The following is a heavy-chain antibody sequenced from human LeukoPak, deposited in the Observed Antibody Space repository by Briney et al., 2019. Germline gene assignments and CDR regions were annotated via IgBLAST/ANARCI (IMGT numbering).Heavy chain of an antibody. CDR2: ISYSGST. CDR1: GGSISSYY. V-gene: IGHV4-59*01. J-gene: IGHJ4*02. Sequence: SETLSLTCTVAGGSISSYYWSWIRQPPGKGLEWIGYISYSGSTNYDPSLKSRVTISVDTSKNQFSLKLSSVTAADTAVYYCARERTSGYSYYFDYWGQGTLVSLFS. CDR3: ARERTSGYSYYFDY. D-gene: IGHD3-22*01.